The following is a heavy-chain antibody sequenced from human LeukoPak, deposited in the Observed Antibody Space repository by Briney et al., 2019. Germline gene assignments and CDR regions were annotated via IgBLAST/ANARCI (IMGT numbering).Heavy chain of an antibody. J-gene: IGHJ4*02. CDR1: GYTFTGYF. CDR3: ARHPGTNYGGNSAGDH. D-gene: IGHD4-23*01. Sequence: ASVKVSCKASGYTFTGYFMHWVRQAPGHGLEWMGWINPNSGGTIYAQKFQGRVTMTRDTSISTAYMELSRLRSDDTAVYYCARHPGTNYGGNSAGDHWGQGTLVTVSS. CDR2: INPNSGGT. V-gene: IGHV1-2*02.